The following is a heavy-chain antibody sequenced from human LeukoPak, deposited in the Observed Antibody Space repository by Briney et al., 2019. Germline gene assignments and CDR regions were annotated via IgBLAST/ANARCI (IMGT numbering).Heavy chain of an antibody. CDR2: IYYSGST. CDR3: ASFSSGWYYFDY. CDR1: GGSISSSSYY. V-gene: IGHV4-39*01. J-gene: IGHJ4*02. D-gene: IGHD6-19*01. Sequence: SETLSLTCTVSGGSISSSSYYWGWIRQPPGKGLEWIGSIYYSGSTYYNPSLKSRVTISVDTSKNQSSLKLSSVTAADTAVYYCASFSSGWYYFDYWGQGTLVTVSS.